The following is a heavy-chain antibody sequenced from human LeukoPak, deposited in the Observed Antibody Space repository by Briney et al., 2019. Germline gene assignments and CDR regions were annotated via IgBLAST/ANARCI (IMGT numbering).Heavy chain of an antibody. Sequence: GGSLRLSCAASGFTFDDYAMHWVRQAPGKGLEWVSGISWNSGSIGYADSVKGRFTISRDNAKNSLYLQMNSLRAEDTALYYCAKDSRGYSSSSSYLDYWGQGTLVTVSS. CDR1: GFTFDDYA. D-gene: IGHD6-6*01. CDR3: AKDSRGYSSSSSYLDY. J-gene: IGHJ4*02. CDR2: ISWNSGSI. V-gene: IGHV3-9*01.